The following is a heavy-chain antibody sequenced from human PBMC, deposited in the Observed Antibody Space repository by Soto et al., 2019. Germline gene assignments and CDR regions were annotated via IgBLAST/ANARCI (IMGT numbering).Heavy chain of an antibody. Sequence: EVQLVESGGGVVRPGGSLRLACAASGFSLDEYGMSWVRQAPGKGPEWVSGMHRNGATTGYADSVKGRFTMSRDDAKNSLYLQMNSLIAEDTAYYYCARDHRWGYVYGVSGDSWGHGTLVTVSS. CDR1: GFSLDEYG. V-gene: IGHV3-20*04. CDR2: MHRNGATT. J-gene: IGHJ5*01. CDR3: ARDHRWGYVYGVSGDS. D-gene: IGHD3-16*01.